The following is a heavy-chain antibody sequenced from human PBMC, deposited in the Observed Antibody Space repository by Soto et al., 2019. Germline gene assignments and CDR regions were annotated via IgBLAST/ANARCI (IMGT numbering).Heavy chain of an antibody. J-gene: IGHJ3*02. CDR1: GGSIDSYY. Sequence: SETLSLTCTVSGGSIDSYYCNWIRQPPGKGLEWIGYIYYSGSTNYNPSLKSRVTMSVDTSKNQFSLKLSSVTAADTAVYYCASGSIPAAEDAFDTWGQGTMVTVSS. V-gene: IGHV4-59*01. D-gene: IGHD6-13*01. CDR3: ASGSIPAAEDAFDT. CDR2: IYYSGST.